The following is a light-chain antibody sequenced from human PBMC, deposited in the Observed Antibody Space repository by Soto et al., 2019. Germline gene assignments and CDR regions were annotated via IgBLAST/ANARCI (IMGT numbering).Light chain of an antibody. J-gene: IGLJ3*02. Sequence: QSVLTQPPSLSAAPGQKVTISCSGTSSNIVNNYVSWYQHLPGTAPKLLIYDHNKRPSGIPDRFSGSKSGTSAALGITGLHAGDEAVYFCGSWDNSLNVVVFGGGTKLTVL. CDR2: DHN. CDR3: GSWDNSLNVVV. V-gene: IGLV1-51*01. CDR1: SSNIVNNY.